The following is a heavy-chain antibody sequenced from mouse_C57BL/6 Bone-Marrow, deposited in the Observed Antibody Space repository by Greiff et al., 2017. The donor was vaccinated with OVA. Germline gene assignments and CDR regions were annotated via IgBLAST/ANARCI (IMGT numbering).Heavy chain of an antibody. V-gene: IGHV3-6*01. J-gene: IGHJ3*01. CDR2: ISYDGSN. D-gene: IGHD2-3*01. CDR1: GYSITSGYY. CDR3: ARPYDGYSAWFAY. Sequence: ESGPGLVKPSQSLSLTCSVTGYSITSGYYWNWIRQFPGNKLEWMGYISYDGSNNYNPSLKNRISITRDTSKNQFFLKLNSVTTEDTATYYCARPYDGYSAWFAYWGQGTLVTVSA.